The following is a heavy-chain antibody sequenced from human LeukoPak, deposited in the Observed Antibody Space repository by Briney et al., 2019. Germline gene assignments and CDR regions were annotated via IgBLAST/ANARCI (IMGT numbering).Heavy chain of an antibody. V-gene: IGHV5-51*01. D-gene: IGHD2-2*01. CDR3: ARREVVPAAIFISAEPRDDTDAFDI. J-gene: IGHJ3*02. CDR1: GYSFTSYW. Sequence: GESLKISCKGSGYSFTSYWIGWVRQMPGKGLEWMGIIYPGDSDTRYSPSFQGQVTISADKSISTAYLQWSSLKASDTAMYYCARREVVPAAIFISAEPRDDTDAFDIWGQGTMVTVSS. CDR2: IYPGDSDT.